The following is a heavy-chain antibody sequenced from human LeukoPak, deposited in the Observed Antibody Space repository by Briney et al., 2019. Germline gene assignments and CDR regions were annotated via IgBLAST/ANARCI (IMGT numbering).Heavy chain of an antibody. CDR3: ARDYWVAAAGTTVWFDP. CDR2: IYYSGSN. J-gene: IGHJ5*02. CDR1: GGSISSYY. V-gene: IGHV4-59*01. D-gene: IGHD6-13*01. Sequence: SETLTLTCTVSGGSISSYYWSWIPQPPGKGLEGIGYIYYSGSNNYNTSLKSRVNISVDTSKNQFSLKLSSVTAADTAVYYCARDYWVAAAGTTVWFDPWGQGTLVTVSS.